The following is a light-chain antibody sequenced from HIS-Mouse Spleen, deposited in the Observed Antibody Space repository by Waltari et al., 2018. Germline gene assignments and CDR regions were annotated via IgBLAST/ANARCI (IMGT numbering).Light chain of an antibody. J-gene: IGLJ3*02. CDR3: QSADSSGTYGV. CDR2: KDS. CDR1: ALPKQY. Sequence: SYELTQPPSVSVSPGQTARITCSGDALPKQYASGYQQKPGQAPVLVRHKDSERPSGIPERFSGSSSGTTVTLTISGVQAEDEADYYCQSADSSGTYGVFGGGTKLTVL. V-gene: IGLV3-25*03.